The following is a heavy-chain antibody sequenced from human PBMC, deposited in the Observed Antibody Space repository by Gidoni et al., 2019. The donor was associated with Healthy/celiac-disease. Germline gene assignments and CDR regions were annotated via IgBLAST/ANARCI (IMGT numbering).Heavy chain of an antibody. V-gene: IGHV3-53*04. CDR1: GFTVSSNY. CDR3: ATLSGNPDGYNYLLDY. CDR2: IYSGGST. D-gene: IGHD5-12*01. Sequence: EVQLVESGGGLVQPGGSLRLSCSASGFTVSSNYMSWVRPAPGKGLEWVSVIYSGGSTYYADSVKGRFTISRHNSKNTLYLQMNSLRAEDTAVYYCATLSGNPDGYNYLLDYWGQGTLVTVSS. J-gene: IGHJ4*02.